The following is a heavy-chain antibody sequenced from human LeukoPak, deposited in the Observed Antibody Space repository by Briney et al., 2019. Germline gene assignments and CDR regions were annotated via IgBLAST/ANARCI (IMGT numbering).Heavy chain of an antibody. V-gene: IGHV4-39*02. D-gene: IGHD6-25*01. J-gene: IGHJ5*02. CDR3: ARFKYSSENWFDP. CDR1: GVSITSGSYY. CDR2: IYYSGST. Sequence: SETLSLTCTVSGVSITSGSYYWDWIRQPPGKGLEWIGSIYYSGSTYYNPSLKSRVTISVDTSKNHFSLKLSSVTAADTAVYYCARFKYSSENWFDPWGQGTLVTDSS.